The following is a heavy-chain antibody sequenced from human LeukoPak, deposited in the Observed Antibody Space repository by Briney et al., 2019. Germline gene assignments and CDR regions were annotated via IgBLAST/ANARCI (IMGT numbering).Heavy chain of an antibody. CDR1: GGTFSSYA. J-gene: IGHJ6*02. CDR3: AKGPGGYDSSGYPYYYYGMDV. V-gene: IGHV1-69*04. Sequence: SVKVSCKASGGTFSSYAISWVRQAPGQGLEWMGRIIPILGIANYAQKFQGRVTITADKSTSTAYMELSSLRSEDTAVYYCAKGPGGYDSSGYPYYYYGMDVWGQGTTVTVSS. D-gene: IGHD3-22*01. CDR2: IIPILGIA.